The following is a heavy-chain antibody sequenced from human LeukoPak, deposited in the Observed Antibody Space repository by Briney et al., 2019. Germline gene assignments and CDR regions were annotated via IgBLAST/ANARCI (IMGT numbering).Heavy chain of an antibody. J-gene: IGHJ3*02. CDR1: GYSISSGYY. D-gene: IGHD2-2*01. CDR2: IYHSGST. CDR3: ARLQCSSTSCLWPNAFDI. Sequence: SETLSLTCTVSGYSISSGYYWGWIRQPPGKGLEWIGSIYHSGSTYYNPSLKSRVTISVDTSKNQFSLKLTSVTAADTAVYYCARLQCSSTSCLWPNAFDIWGQGTLVTVSS. V-gene: IGHV4-38-2*02.